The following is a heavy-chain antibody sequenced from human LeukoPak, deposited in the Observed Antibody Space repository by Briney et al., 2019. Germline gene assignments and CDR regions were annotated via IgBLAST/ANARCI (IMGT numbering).Heavy chain of an antibody. CDR1: GGSISSYY. Sequence: SETLSLTCTVSGGSISSYYWSWIRQPPGKGLEWIGYIYYSGSTNYNPSLKSRVTISVDTSKNQFSLKLSSVTAADTAVYYCARGGGAVAGTVDYWGQGTLVTVSS. J-gene: IGHJ4*02. D-gene: IGHD6-19*01. CDR3: ARGGGAVAGTVDY. V-gene: IGHV4-59*01. CDR2: IYYSGST.